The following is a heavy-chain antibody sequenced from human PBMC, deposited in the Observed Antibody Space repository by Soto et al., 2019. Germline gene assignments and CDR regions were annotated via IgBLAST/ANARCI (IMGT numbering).Heavy chain of an antibody. CDR3: ARSYSPTSQQWLEYYFDY. V-gene: IGHV6-1*01. J-gene: IGHJ4*02. D-gene: IGHD6-19*01. CDR1: GASVSSNSAA. Sequence: SQTLSLTCAISGASVSSNSAAWNWIRQSPSRGLEWLGRTYYRSKWYNDYAVSVKSRITINPDTSKNQFSLQLNSVTPEDTAVYYCARSYSPTSQQWLEYYFDYWGQGTLVTVSS. CDR2: TYYRSKWYN.